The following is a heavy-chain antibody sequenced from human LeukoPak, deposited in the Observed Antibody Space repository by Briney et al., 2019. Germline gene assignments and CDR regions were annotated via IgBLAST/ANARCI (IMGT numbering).Heavy chain of an antibody. J-gene: IGHJ4*02. V-gene: IGHV4-31*03. Sequence: SETLSLTCTVSGGSISSGGYSWTWIRQRSGKGLEWIGYIYYTGSTYYNPSLKSRVTISVDTSKNQFSLKLSSVTAADTAVYYCARARGPSLGSAYDYWGQGTLVTVSS. CDR3: ARARGPSLGSAYDY. CDR1: GGSISSGGYS. CDR2: IYYTGST. D-gene: IGHD3-22*01.